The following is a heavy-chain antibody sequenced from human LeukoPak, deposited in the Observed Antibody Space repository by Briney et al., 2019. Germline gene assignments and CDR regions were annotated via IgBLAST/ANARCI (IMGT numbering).Heavy chain of an antibody. V-gene: IGHV3-53*01. D-gene: IGHD6-19*01. Sequence: GGSLRLSCAASGFTVSSNYMSWVRQAPGKGLEWVSSIYSGGSTYYADSVKGRFTISRDNSKNKVYLQMNSLRAEDTAVYYCARVRLDSSERYLDAFENWGQGTMFTVSS. CDR2: IYSGGST. CDR3: ARVRLDSSERYLDAFEN. CDR1: GFTVSSNY. J-gene: IGHJ3*02.